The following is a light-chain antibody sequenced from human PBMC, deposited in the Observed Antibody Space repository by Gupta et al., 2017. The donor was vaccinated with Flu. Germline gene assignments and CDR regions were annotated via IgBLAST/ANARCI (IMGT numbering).Light chain of an antibody. CDR2: NVS. V-gene: IGKV2-24*01. J-gene: IGKJ1*01. Sequence: ISCRSSQSRVNSNGNTYFSWLQQRPGQPPRLLIYNVSHRFSGVPDRFSGSGAESDFTLKISRVEPEDVGVYYCMQATQFPRTFGQGTKVEIK. CDR1: QSRVNSNGNTY. CDR3: MQATQFPRT.